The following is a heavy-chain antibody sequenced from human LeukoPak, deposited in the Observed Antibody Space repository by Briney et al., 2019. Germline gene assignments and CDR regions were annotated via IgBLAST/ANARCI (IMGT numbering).Heavy chain of an antibody. Sequence: PSETLSLTCTVSGGSISSYYWSWIRQPPGKGLEWIGYIYYSGSTNYNPSLKSRVTISVDTSKNQFSLKLSSVTAADTAVYYCARVGARLVFDYWGQGTLVTVSS. CDR3: ARVGARLVFDY. D-gene: IGHD1-26*01. CDR1: GGSISSYY. CDR2: IYYSGST. V-gene: IGHV4-59*01. J-gene: IGHJ4*02.